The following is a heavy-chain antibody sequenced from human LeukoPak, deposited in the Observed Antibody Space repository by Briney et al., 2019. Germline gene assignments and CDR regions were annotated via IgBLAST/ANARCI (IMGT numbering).Heavy chain of an antibody. V-gene: IGHV3-23*01. Sequence: GGSLRLSCAASGFTFSTFAMSWVRQAPGKGLEWVSSISGRGNNTYYADSVKGRFTISRDNSKNTLHLQVNSLRAEDTAIYYCARAYSSSWYDYWGQGTLVTVSS. CDR2: ISGRGNNT. CDR3: ARAYSSSWYDY. J-gene: IGHJ4*02. CDR1: GFTFSTFA. D-gene: IGHD6-13*01.